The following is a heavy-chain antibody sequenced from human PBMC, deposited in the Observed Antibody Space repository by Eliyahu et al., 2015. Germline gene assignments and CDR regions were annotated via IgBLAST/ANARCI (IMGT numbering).Heavy chain of an antibody. CDR1: GFSLSNARMG. J-gene: IGHJ5*02. D-gene: IGHD3-3*01. CDR3: ARIIVRGNAITIFGVATLTHNWFDP. V-gene: IGHV2-26*01. CDR2: IFSNDEK. Sequence: QVTLKESGPVLVKPTETLTLTCTVSGFSLSNARMGVSWIXQPPGKALECLAHIFSNDEKPYSTSLKSRLXISKDTSKSQVVLTMTNMDPVDTATYYCARIIVRGNAITIFGVATLTHNWFDPWGQGTLVTVSS.